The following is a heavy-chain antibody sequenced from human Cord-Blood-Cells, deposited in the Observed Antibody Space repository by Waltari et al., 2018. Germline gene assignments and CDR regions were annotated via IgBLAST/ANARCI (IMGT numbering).Heavy chain of an antibody. J-gene: IGHJ5*02. Sequence: QVQLQESGPGLVKPSETLSLTCAVSGYSISSGYYWGWIRQPPGKGLEWIGSIYHRGSTYYNPPLKSRVTISVDTSKNQFSLKLSSVTAADTAVYYCARGGNSIVVVPAAMWFDPWGQGTLVTVSS. CDR1: GYSISSGYY. D-gene: IGHD2-2*01. V-gene: IGHV4-38-2*01. CDR3: ARGGNSIVVVPAAMWFDP. CDR2: IYHRGST.